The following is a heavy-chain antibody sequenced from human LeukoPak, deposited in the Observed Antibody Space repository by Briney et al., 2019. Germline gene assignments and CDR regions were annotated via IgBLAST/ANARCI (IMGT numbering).Heavy chain of an antibody. V-gene: IGHV3-23*01. CDR2: ISGSGGST. D-gene: IGHD6-19*01. Sequence: GGSLRLSCAASGFTFSSYAMRWVRQAPGKGLEWVSGISGSGGSTYYADSVKGRFTISRDNSKKTLYLQMNSLRAEDTAVYYCAKYAVAGADNWFDSWGQGTLVTVSS. CDR1: GFTFSSYA. J-gene: IGHJ5*01. CDR3: AKYAVAGADNWFDS.